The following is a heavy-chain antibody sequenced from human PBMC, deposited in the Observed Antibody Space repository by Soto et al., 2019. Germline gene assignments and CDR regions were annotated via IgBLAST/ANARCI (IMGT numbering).Heavy chain of an antibody. CDR2: IYSGGST. D-gene: IGHD3-10*01. CDR1: GGSISQYY. CDR3: ARGPGGFGDFSLDY. Sequence: QVQLQESGPGLVKPSETLSLSCGVSGGSISQYYWSWIRQPAGKGLEWIGRIYSGGSTNYNPSLESRGTMSVDTSKNQFALKLSSVTAADTAVYYCARGPGGFGDFSLDYWGQGTLVTVSS. V-gene: IGHV4-4*07. J-gene: IGHJ4*02.